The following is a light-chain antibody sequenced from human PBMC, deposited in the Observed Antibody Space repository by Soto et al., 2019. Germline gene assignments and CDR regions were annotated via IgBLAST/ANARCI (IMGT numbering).Light chain of an antibody. Sequence: DIQMTQSPSSLSASVGDRVTITCRASQTISNYVHWYQQKPGKAPRLLIYAASSLQSGVPSRFSGSRSGTDFTLTISSLQPEDFAAYYCQQSSSYPLTFGGGTKVEIK. V-gene: IGKV1-39*01. CDR3: QQSSSYPLT. J-gene: IGKJ4*01. CDR1: QTISNY. CDR2: AAS.